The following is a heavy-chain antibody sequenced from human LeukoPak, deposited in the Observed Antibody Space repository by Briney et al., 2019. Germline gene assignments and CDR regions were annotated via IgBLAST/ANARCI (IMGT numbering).Heavy chain of an antibody. CDR3: AKCGTGSNFDY. Sequence: GGSLRLSCVASGFTFSSYWMSWVSQTPGKGLEWVAHLNQDGSERYYVDSVKGRFTISRENVKNSLYLQMNSLRAEDTAVYYCAKCGTGSNFDYWGQGMLVTVSS. CDR1: GFTFSSYW. J-gene: IGHJ4*02. V-gene: IGHV3-7*02. D-gene: IGHD3-10*01. CDR2: LNQDGSER.